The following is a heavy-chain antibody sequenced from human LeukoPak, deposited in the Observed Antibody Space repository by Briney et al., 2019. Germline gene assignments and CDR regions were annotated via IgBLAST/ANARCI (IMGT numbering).Heavy chain of an antibody. D-gene: IGHD6-13*01. V-gene: IGHV4-39*07. Sequence: SETLSLTCTVSGGSISSGDYYWSWIRQPPGKGLEWIGEINHSGSTNYNPSLKSRVTISVDTSKNQFSLKLSSVTAADTAVYYCVQSSSWLPSLDYWGQGTLVTVSS. CDR1: GGSISSGDYY. CDR3: VQSSSWLPSLDY. CDR2: INHSGST. J-gene: IGHJ4*02.